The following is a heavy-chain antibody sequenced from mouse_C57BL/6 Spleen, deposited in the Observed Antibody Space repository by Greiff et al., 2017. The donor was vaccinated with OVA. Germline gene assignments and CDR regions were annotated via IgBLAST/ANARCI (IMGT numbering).Heavy chain of an antibody. CDR3: AKGDGYYASNWYFDV. V-gene: IGHV1-59*01. D-gene: IGHD2-3*01. Sequence: QVHVKQPGAELVRPGTSVKLSCKASGYTFTSYWMHWVKQRPGQGLEWIGVIDPSDSYTNYNQKFKGKATLTVDTSSSTAYMQLSSLTSEDSAVYYCAKGDGYYASNWYFDVWGTGTTVTVSS. CDR2: IDPSDSYT. CDR1: GYTFTSYW. J-gene: IGHJ1*03.